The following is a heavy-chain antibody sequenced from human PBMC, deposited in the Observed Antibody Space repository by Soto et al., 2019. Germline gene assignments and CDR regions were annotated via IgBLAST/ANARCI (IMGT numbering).Heavy chain of an antibody. J-gene: IGHJ4*02. V-gene: IGHV4-31*03. CDR3: ARGRSDIAVVPVDF. D-gene: IGHD2-2*01. CDR2: IYYTGSA. CDR1: GGSISTGGYY. Sequence: QVQLQESGPGLVKPSQTLSLTCTVSGGSISTGGYYWSWIRQYPGKGLEWIGYIYYTGSAHYNPSLTSRVTMAVDTSNNHFSLKLTSVTVADTAVYYCARGRSDIAVVPVDFWGPGTLVSVSS.